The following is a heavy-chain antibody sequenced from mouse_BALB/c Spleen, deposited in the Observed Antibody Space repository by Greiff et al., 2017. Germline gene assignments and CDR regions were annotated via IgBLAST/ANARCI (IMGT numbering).Heavy chain of an antibody. D-gene: IGHD1-1*01. CDR1: GFTFTDYY. V-gene: IGHV7-3*02. CDR2: IRNKANGYTT. J-gene: IGHJ3*01. CDR3: ARDGYYGSSLFAY. Sequence: EVKLMESGGGLVQPGGSLRLSCATSGFTFTDYYMSWVRQPPGKALEWLGFIRNKANGYTTEYSASVKGRFTISRDNSQSILYLQMNTLRAEDSATYYCARDGYYGSSLFAYWGQGTLVTVSA.